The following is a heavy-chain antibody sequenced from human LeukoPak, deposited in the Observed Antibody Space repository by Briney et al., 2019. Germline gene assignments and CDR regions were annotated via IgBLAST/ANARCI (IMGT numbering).Heavy chain of an antibody. CDR3: ARDYGFYSGLYFFDY. Sequence: ASVKVSCKASGYTFTGHYIHWVRHAPRQGHEWMGWIKPNSGGTKYAQKFQGRVTMTRATSISTAYMELTKLRSDDTAVYSCARDYGFYSGLYFFDYWGQGTLVTVSS. CDR1: GYTFTGHY. CDR2: IKPNSGGT. D-gene: IGHD1-26*01. J-gene: IGHJ4*02. V-gene: IGHV1-2*02.